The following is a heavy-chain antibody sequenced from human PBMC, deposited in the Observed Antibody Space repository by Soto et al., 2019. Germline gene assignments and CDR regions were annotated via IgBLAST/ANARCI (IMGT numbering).Heavy chain of an antibody. CDR2: IWYDGTQK. Sequence: QVPLEESGGGVVQPGRSLRLSCEASGFTFNTYSMHWVRQPPGKGLEWLAAIWYDGTQKYYADSVKGRFIISGDNSKNTLYLEMNSLRAEDTAVYYCARAGGTTVTGLWHFDSWGQGTLVTVSS. D-gene: IGHD4-17*01. V-gene: IGHV3-33*01. CDR1: GFTFNTYS. CDR3: ARAGGTTVTGLWHFDS. J-gene: IGHJ4*02.